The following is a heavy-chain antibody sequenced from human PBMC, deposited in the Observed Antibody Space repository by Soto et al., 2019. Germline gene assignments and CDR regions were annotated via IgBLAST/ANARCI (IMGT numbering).Heavy chain of an antibody. CDR1: GYTFTSYG. V-gene: IGHV1-18*01. Sequence: QVQLVQSGAEVKKPGASVKVSCKASGYTFTSYGISWVRQAPGQGLEWMGWISAYNVNTNYAQKLQGRVTMTTDTSTSTAYMERRRLRSDDTAVYYCARRCMVRGVPSNWFDPWGQGTLVTVSS. D-gene: IGHD3-10*01. CDR2: ISAYNVNT. CDR3: ARRCMVRGVPSNWFDP. J-gene: IGHJ5*02.